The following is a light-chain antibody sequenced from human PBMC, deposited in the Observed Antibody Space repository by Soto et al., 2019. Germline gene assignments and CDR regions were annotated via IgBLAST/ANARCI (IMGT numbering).Light chain of an antibody. V-gene: IGKV3-11*01. CDR2: DAS. Sequence: EIVLTQSPATLSLSPGERATLSCRASQSVSSYLAWYQQKPGQAPRLLIYDASNRATGIPARFSGSGSGIDFTLTISSLEPEDFAVYYGQQRSNWPGTFGGGTKVEIK. CDR1: QSVSSY. CDR3: QQRSNWPGT. J-gene: IGKJ4*01.